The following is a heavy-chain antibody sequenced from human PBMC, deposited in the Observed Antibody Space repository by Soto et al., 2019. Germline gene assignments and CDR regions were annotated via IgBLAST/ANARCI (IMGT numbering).Heavy chain of an antibody. CDR1: GFAFSSYA. CDR2: LSSSGGST. J-gene: IGHJ6*02. Sequence: GGSLRLSCAASGFAFSSYALNWVRQSPGKGLEWVSTLSSSGGSTYYADSVKGRFTMSRDNSKNTVYLQMNSLRAEDTALYYCAKDKGSSRFYGLDVWGPGTTVTVSS. D-gene: IGHD6-6*01. V-gene: IGHV3-23*01. CDR3: AKDKGSSRFYGLDV.